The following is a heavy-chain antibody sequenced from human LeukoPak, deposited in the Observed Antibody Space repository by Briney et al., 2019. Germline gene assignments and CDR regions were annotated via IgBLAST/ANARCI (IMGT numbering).Heavy chain of an antibody. Sequence: GGSLRLSCAASGFTFSRYDMHWVRQATGKGLEWVSVIGTAGDTYYPGSVKGRFTISRENAKNSLYLQMNSLRDGDTAVYYCARGLAMVRGVMSYYMDVWGKGTTVTVSS. CDR3: ARGLAMVRGVMSYYMDV. CDR2: IGTAGDT. D-gene: IGHD3-10*01. J-gene: IGHJ6*03. V-gene: IGHV3-13*01. CDR1: GFTFSRYD.